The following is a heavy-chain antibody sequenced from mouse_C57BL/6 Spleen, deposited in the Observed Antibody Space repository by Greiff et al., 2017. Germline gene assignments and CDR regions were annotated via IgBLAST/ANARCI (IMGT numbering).Heavy chain of an antibody. CDR1: GYAFSSSW. Sequence: VQLQESGPELVKPGASVKISCKASGYAFSSSWMNWVKQRPGKGLEWIGRIYPGDGDTNYNGKFKGKATLTADKSSSTAYMLRSILTSEDAAVYFCAEYVSSLAYWGQGTLVTVSA. CDR2: IYPGDGDT. J-gene: IGHJ3*01. V-gene: IGHV1-82*01. CDR3: AEYVSSLAY. D-gene: IGHD1-1*01.